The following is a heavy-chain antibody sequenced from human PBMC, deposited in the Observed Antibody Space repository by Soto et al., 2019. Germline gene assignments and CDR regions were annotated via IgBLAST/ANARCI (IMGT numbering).Heavy chain of an antibody. CDR1: GFTFSSYG. J-gene: IGHJ4*02. V-gene: IGHV3-33*01. CDR2: IWYDGSNK. CDR3: ARDLEERWLYSNIDY. Sequence: VGSLRPSCAVSGFTFSSYGMHWVRQAPGKGLEWVAVIWYDGSNKYYADSVKGRFTISRDNSKNTLYLQMNSLRAEDTAVYYCARDLEERWLYSNIDYWGQGTLVTVSS. D-gene: IGHD2-21*01.